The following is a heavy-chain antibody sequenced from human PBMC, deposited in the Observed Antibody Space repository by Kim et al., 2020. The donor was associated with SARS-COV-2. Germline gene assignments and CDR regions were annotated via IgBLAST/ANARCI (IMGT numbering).Heavy chain of an antibody. CDR1: GFTFSSYG. D-gene: IGHD3-22*01. CDR2: ISYDGSNK. CDR3: AKDYYDSSGYFDY. J-gene: IGHJ4*02. Sequence: GGSLRLSCAASGFTFSSYGMHWVRQAPGKGLEWVAVISYDGSNKYYADSVKGRFTISRDNSKNTLYLQMNSLRAEDTAVYYCAKDYYDSSGYFDYWGQGTLVTVSS. V-gene: IGHV3-30*18.